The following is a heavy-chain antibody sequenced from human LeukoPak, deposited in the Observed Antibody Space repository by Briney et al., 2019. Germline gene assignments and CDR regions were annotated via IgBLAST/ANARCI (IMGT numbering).Heavy chain of an antibody. J-gene: IGHJ4*02. D-gene: IGHD4-17*01. Sequence: ASVKVSCKASGYTFTNYNIDWVRQATGQGPEWMGWMNPNSGNTGYAQEFQGRVTMTRDTSISTAYMELSSLRSEDTAVYYCASYQGGGGGDYGAFDYWGQGTLVTVSS. CDR2: MNPNSGNT. CDR1: GYTFTNYN. CDR3: ASYQGGGGGDYGAFDY. V-gene: IGHV1-8*01.